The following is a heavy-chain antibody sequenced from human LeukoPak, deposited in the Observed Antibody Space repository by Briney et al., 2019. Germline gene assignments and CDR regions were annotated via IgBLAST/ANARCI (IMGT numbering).Heavy chain of an antibody. V-gene: IGHV3-30*04. CDR1: GFTFSSYA. CDR2: ISYDGSNK. CDR3: AREDRDLLRY. Sequence: GGSLRLSCAASGFTFSSYAMHWVRQAPGKGLEWVAVISYDGSNKYYADSVKGRFTISRDNSKNTLYLQMNSLRAEDTAVYYCAREDRDLLRYWGQGTLVTVSS. J-gene: IGHJ4*02. D-gene: IGHD1-26*01.